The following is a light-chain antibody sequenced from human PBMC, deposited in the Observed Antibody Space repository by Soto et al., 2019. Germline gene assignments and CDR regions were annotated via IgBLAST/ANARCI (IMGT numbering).Light chain of an antibody. V-gene: IGKV3-15*01. CDR2: GAS. CDR3: QQRHNWPIT. Sequence: EIVMTQSPATLSVSPGERATLSSRASQSVSTNLAWYQQKPGQAPRLLIYGASTRATGIPARFSGSGSGTDFTLTISGLEPADLGVYYCQQRHNWPITFGQGTRLEIK. CDR1: QSVSTN. J-gene: IGKJ5*01.